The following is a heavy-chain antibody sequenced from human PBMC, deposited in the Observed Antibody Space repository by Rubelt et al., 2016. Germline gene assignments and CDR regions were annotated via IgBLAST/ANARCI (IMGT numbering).Heavy chain of an antibody. D-gene: IGHD5-12*01. V-gene: IGHV3-48*03. CDR1: GFTFSSYE. Sequence: EVQLVESGGGLVQPGGSLRLSCAASGFTFSSYEMHWVRQAPGKGLEWVSYISSSGSTIYYADSVKGRFTISRDNAKNSLYRQMNSLRAEDTAVYYCARSEIVATITDYWGQGTLVTVSS. J-gene: IGHJ4*02. CDR2: ISSSGSTI. CDR3: ARSEIVATITDY.